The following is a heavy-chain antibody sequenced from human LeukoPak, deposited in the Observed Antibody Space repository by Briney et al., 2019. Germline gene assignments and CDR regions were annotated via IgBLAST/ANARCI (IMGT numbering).Heavy chain of an antibody. CDR3: AKDRVVYRGDYFDY. D-gene: IGHD2-2*02. CDR1: GFTFSSYG. J-gene: IGHJ4*02. Sequence: GGSLRLYCAASGFTFSSYGMHWVRQAPGKGLEWVAVISYDGSNKYYADSVKGRFTISRDNSKNTLYLQMNSLRAEDTAVYYCAKDRVVYRGDYFDYWGQGTLVTVSS. CDR2: ISYDGSNK. V-gene: IGHV3-30*18.